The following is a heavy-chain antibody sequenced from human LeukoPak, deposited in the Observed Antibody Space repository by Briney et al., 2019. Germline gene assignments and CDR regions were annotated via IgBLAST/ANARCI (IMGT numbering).Heavy chain of an antibody. J-gene: IGHJ5*02. CDR3: AKGQDWFDP. CDR2: ISYDGSNK. V-gene: IGHV3-30*18. Sequence: GRSLRLSCAASGFTFSSYGMHWVRQALGKGLEWVAVISYDGSNKYYADSVKGRFTISRDNSKNTLYLQMDSLRAEDTAVYYCAKGQDWFDPWGQGTLVTVSS. CDR1: GFTFSSYG.